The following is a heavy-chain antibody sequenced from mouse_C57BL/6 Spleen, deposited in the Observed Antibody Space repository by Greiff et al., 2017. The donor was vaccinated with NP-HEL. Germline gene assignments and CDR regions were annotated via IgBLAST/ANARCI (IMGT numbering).Heavy chain of an antibody. CDR2: ISSGGDYI. CDR3: TRDRFITTVVATYYYAMDY. Sequence: EVQVVESGEGLVKPGGSLKLSCAASGFTFSSYAMSWVRQTPEKRLEWVAYISSGGDYIYYADTVKGRFTISRDNARNTLYLQMSSLKSEDTAMYYCTRDRFITTVVATYYYAMDYWGQGTSVTVSS. CDR1: GFTFSSYA. V-gene: IGHV5-9-1*02. D-gene: IGHD1-1*01. J-gene: IGHJ4*01.